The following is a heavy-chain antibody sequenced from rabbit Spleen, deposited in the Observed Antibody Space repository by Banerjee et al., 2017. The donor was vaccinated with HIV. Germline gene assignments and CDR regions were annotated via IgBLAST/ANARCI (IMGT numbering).Heavy chain of an antibody. CDR2: IDTGSRDFT. Sequence: LVPPAASLKIVGKASGVYLSGSCYMSWDSQAPGKGLEWIACIDTGSRDFTYYASWAKCRFTMSKASSTTVILHITRLTDADTASYGCSCNAGCSGSGYGFDLWGPGTLVTVS. CDR1: GVYLSGSCY. D-gene: IGHD8-1*01. J-gene: IGHJ6*01. V-gene: IGHV1S40*01. CDR3: SCNAGCSGSGYGFDL.